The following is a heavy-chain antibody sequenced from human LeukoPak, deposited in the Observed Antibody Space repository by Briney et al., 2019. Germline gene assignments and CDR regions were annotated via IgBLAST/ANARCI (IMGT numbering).Heavy chain of an antibody. CDR2: INPNSGGT. Sequence: ASVKVSCKASGYTFTGYYMHWGRQAPGQGLEWMGWINPNSGGTNYAQKFQGRVTMTRDTSISTAYMELSRLRADDTAVYYCARDRPRRMDVWGQGTTVTVSS. V-gene: IGHV1-2*02. J-gene: IGHJ6*02. D-gene: IGHD6-6*01. CDR1: GYTFTGYY. CDR3: ARDRPRRMDV.